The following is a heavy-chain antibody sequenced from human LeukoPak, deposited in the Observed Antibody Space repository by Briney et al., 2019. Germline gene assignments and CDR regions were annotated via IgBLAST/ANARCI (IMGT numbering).Heavy chain of an antibody. CDR3: ARVLLSKALVRLLYRSSWYCAFDI. CDR1: GYTFTFYY. J-gene: IGHJ3*02. D-gene: IGHD6-13*01. CDR2: INPNSGGR. Sequence: ASVKVSCKASGYTFTFYYMHWVRQAPGQGLEWMGWINPNSGGRNYAQEFQGRVTMTRDTSISTAYMELSRLRSDDTAVYYCARVLLSKALVRLLYRSSWYCAFDIWGQGTMVTVSS. V-gene: IGHV1-2*02.